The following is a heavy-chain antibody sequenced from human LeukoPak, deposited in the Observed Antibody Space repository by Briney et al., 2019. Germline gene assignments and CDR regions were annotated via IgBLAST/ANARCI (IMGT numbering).Heavy chain of an antibody. J-gene: IGHJ4*02. Sequence: SETLSLTCAVYGGSFSGYYWSWIRQPPGKGLEWIGEINHSGSTNYNPSLKSRVTISVDTSKNQFSLKLSSVTAADTAVYYCARHYSGYDLVFDYWGQGTLVTVSS. CDR1: GGSFSGYY. V-gene: IGHV4-34*01. CDR2: INHSGST. CDR3: ARHYSGYDLVFDY. D-gene: IGHD5-12*01.